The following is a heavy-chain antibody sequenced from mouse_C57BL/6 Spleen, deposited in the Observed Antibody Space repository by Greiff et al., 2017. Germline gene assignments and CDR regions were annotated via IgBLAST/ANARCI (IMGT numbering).Heavy chain of an antibody. CDR3: ARPHYYGSSYAWFAY. CDR1: GFTFSDYG. Sequence: EVKLVESGGCLVKPGGSLTLSCAASGFTFSDYGMHWVRQAPEKGLEWVAYISSGSSTLYYADTVKGRFTISRDNAKNTLFLQMTSLRSEDTAMYYCARPHYYGSSYAWFAYWGQGTLVTVSA. J-gene: IGHJ3*01. CDR2: ISSGSSTL. V-gene: IGHV5-17*01. D-gene: IGHD1-1*01.